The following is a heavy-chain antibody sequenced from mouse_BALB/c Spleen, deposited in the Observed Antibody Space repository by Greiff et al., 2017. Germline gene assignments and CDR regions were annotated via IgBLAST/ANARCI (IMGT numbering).Heavy chain of an antibody. V-gene: IGHV2-9*02. D-gene: IGHD2-4*01. J-gene: IGHJ4*01. Sequence: VMLVESGPGLVAPSQSLSITCTVSGFSLTSYGVHWVRQPPGKGLEWLGVLWAGGSTNYNSALMSRLSISKDNSKSQVFLKMNSLQTDDTAMYYCARGNYDYDYAMDYWGQGTSVTVSS. CDR2: LWAGGST. CDR3: ARGNYDYDYAMDY. CDR1: GFSLTSYG.